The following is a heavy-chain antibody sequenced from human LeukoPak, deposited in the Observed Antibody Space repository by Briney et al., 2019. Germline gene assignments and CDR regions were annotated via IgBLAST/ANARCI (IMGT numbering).Heavy chain of an antibody. CDR3: ARDLGYCTGGTCYPNWFDP. J-gene: IGHJ5*02. D-gene: IGHD2-15*01. Sequence: ASVKVSCKASGGTFSSYAISWVRQAPGQGLEWMGGIIPIFGTANYAQKFQGRVTITADKSTSTAYMEPSSLRSEDTAVYYCARDLGYCTGGTCYPNWFDPWGQGTLVTVSS. CDR2: IIPIFGTA. CDR1: GGTFSSYA. V-gene: IGHV1-69*06.